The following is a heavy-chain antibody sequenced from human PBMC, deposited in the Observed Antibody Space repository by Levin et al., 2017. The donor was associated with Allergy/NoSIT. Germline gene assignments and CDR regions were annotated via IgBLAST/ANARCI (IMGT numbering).Heavy chain of an antibody. J-gene: IGHJ4*02. V-gene: IGHV4-28*03. CDR2: IYHSGST. Sequence: LRLSCAVSGASITNNRWWGWIRQPPGKGLEWIGYIYHSGSTYYNPSLKDRVTMSVDTSKNQLSLKLRSVTAVDTAVYYCARGGIVPADPLFDFWGQGTLVTVSS. CDR1: GASITNNRW. D-gene: IGHD2-2*01. CDR3: ARGGIVPADPLFDF.